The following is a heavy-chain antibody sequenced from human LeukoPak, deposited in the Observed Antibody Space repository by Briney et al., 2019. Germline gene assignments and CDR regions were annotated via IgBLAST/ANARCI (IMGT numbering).Heavy chain of an antibody. CDR1: GFTFSSYW. CDR3: ARIITIFGVAILGAFDI. CDR2: IKQVGSEK. D-gene: IGHD3-3*01. Sequence: PGGSLRLSCAASGFTFSSYWMSWVRQAPGKGLEWVANIKQVGSEKYYVDSVKGRFTISRDNAKNSLYLQMNSLRAEDTAVYYCARIITIFGVAILGAFDIWGRGTMVTVSS. J-gene: IGHJ3*02. V-gene: IGHV3-7*01.